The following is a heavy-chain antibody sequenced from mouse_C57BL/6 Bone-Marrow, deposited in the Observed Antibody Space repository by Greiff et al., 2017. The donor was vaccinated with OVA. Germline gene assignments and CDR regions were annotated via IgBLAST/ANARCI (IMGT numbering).Heavy chain of an antibody. CDR3: ALLLRRFAY. J-gene: IGHJ3*01. D-gene: IGHD1-1*01. V-gene: IGHV1-64*01. CDR2: IHPNSGST. CDR1: GYTFTSYW. Sequence: VQLQQPGAELVKPGASVKLSCKASGYTFTSYWMHWVKQRPGQGLEWIGMIHPNSGSTNYNEKFKSKATLTVDKSSSTAYMQLSSLTSEDSAVYYCALLLRRFAYWGQGTLVTVSA.